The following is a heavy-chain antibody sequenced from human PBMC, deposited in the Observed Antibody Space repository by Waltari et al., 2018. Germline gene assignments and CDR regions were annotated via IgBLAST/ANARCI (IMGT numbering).Heavy chain of an antibody. J-gene: IGHJ4*02. Sequence: QVQLQESGPGMVKPSETLSLTCTFSGGSISSYYWSWIRQPPGKGLEWIGYIYYSGGTNYNPSLKSRVTMAVDTSKNQFSLKVTSVTAADTAVYYCARGRHYYDSSGYYSRLDFLGQGTLVTVSS. CDR3: ARGRHYYDSSGYYSRLDF. CDR2: IYYSGGT. CDR1: GGSISSYY. D-gene: IGHD3-22*01. V-gene: IGHV4-59*12.